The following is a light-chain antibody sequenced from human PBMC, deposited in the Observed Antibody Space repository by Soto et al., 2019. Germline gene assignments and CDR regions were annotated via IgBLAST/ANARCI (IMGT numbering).Light chain of an antibody. J-gene: IGKJ1*01. CDR2: IAS. Sequence: EIVLTQSPGTLSLFAGERATLSCRATQSISSNYLAWYQQKPGQAPRLLIYIASRRATGIPDRFSGSGSGTDFTLTSSRLEPEDSAVYYGQQYGTSPWTFGQGTKVEIK. CDR3: QQYGTSPWT. CDR1: QSISSNY. V-gene: IGKV3-20*01.